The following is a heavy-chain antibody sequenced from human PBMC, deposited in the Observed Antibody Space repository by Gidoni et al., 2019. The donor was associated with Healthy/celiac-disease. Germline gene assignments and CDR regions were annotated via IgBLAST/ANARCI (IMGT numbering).Heavy chain of an antibody. CDR2: INHSGST. V-gene: IGHV4-34*01. J-gene: IGHJ4*02. CDR3: ARGDYYDSSGYLFDY. CDR1: VGSFRGYY. D-gene: IGHD3-22*01. Sequence: TLPVFVGSFRGYYWSWIRQPPGKGLVWIGEINHSGSTNYNPSLKSRVTISVDTSKNQFSLKLSSVTAADTAVYYCARGDYYDSSGYLFDYWGQGTLVTVSS.